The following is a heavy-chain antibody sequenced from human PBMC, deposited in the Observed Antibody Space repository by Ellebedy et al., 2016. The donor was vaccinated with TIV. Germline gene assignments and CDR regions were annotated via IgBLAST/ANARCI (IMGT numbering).Heavy chain of an antibody. Sequence: GGSLRLXXAASGFTFSSYWMSWVRQAPGKGLEWVATIKQDGSEIYYVDSVKGRFTISRDNAKNSLYLQMNSLRAEDTAVYYCASGPRGLWYLDYWGQGTLVTVSS. V-gene: IGHV3-7*03. J-gene: IGHJ4*02. CDR2: IKQDGSEI. CDR3: ASGPRGLWYLDY. D-gene: IGHD3-16*01. CDR1: GFTFSSYW.